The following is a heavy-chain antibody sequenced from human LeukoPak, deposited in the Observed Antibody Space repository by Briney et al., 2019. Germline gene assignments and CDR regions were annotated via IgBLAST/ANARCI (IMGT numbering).Heavy chain of an antibody. CDR1: GCSFTSYG. CDR3: ARDHWIQPVGSDY. V-gene: IGHV1-18*01. D-gene: IGHD5-18*01. Sequence: GISVTVSCQACGCSFTSYGISWVRQAPGQGLEWMGWISDYNGNTNYAQKLLGRVTMTTNTCTGTAYMELRSLRSDHTDVSLCARDHWIQPVGSDYWGQGTLVTVSS. CDR2: ISDYNGNT. J-gene: IGHJ4*02.